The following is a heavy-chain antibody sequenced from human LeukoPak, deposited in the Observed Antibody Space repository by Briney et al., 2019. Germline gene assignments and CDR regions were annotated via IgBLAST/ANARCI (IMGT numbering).Heavy chain of an antibody. D-gene: IGHD1-7*01. CDR1: GFTFSSYG. J-gene: IGHJ3*02. CDR3: ARVDWFMTGTTLDAFDI. CDR2: ISSSGSTI. Sequence: GRSLRLSCAASGFTFSSYGMHWVRQAPGKGLEWVSYISSSGSTIYYADSVKGRFTISRDNAKNSLYLQMNSLRAEDTAVYYCARVDWFMTGTTLDAFDIWGQGTMVTVSS. V-gene: IGHV3-48*04.